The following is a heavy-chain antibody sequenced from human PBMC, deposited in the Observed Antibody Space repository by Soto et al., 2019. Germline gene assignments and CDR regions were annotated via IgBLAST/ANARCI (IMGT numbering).Heavy chain of an antibody. CDR3: ARDMDIVVVPAAISSYYYGMDV. D-gene: IGHD2-2*03. CDR1: GFTFSSYE. CDR2: ISSSGSTI. Sequence: VGSLRLSCAASGFTFSSYEMNWVRQAPGKGLEWVSYISSSGSTIYYADSVKGRFTISRDNAKNSLYLQMNSLRAEDTAVYYCARDMDIVVVPAAISSYYYGMDVWVQGTTVTVSS. J-gene: IGHJ6*02. V-gene: IGHV3-48*03.